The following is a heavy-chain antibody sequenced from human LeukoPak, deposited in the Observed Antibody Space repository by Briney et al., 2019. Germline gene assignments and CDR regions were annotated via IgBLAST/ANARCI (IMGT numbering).Heavy chain of an antibody. J-gene: IGHJ6*03. CDR2: IYYSGST. Sequence: SETLSLTCTVSGGSISSYYWSWIRQPPGKGLEWIGYIYYSGSTNYNPSLKSRVTISVDTSKNQFSLKLNSVTAADTAVYYCARFPGSAEYRHYYYMDVWGKGTTVTVSS. D-gene: IGHD2-15*01. V-gene: IGHV4-59*01. CDR3: ARFPGSAEYRHYYYMDV. CDR1: GGSISSYY.